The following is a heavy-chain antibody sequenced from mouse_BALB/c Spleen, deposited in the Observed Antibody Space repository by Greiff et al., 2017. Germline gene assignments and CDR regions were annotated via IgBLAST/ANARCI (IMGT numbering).Heavy chain of an antibody. CDR3: ARGGHYDAMDY. V-gene: IGHV2-4-1*01. CDR2: IWSGGST. Sequence: QVQLKESGPGLVQPSQSLSITCTVSGFSLTSYGVHWVRQSPGKGPEWLGVIWSGGSTDYNAAFISRLSISKDNSKSQVFFKMNSLQADDTAIYYCARGGHYDAMDYWGQGASDTVAA. CDR1: GFSLTSYG. J-gene: IGHJ4*01.